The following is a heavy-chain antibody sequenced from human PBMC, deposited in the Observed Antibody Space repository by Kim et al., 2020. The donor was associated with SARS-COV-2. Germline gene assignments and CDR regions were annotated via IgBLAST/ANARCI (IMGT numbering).Heavy chain of an antibody. Sequence: GGSLRLSCAASGFTFSSYGMHWVRQAPGKGLEWVAVISYDGSNKYYADSVKGRFTISRDNSKNTLYLQMNSLRAEDTAVYYCARTVAGYYYFDYWGQGTLVTVSS. V-gene: IGHV3-30*03. CDR1: GFTFSSYG. CDR3: ARTVAGYYYFDY. CDR2: ISYDGSNK. J-gene: IGHJ4*02. D-gene: IGHD6-19*01.